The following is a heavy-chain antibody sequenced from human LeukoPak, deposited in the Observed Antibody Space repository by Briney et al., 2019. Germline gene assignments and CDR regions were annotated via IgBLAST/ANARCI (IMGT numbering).Heavy chain of an antibody. Sequence: ASVKVSCKASGYTFTSYDINWVRQATGQGLEWMGWMNPNSGNTGYAQKFQGRVTMTRNTSISTAYMELSSLRSEDTAVYYCARFVRCYDFWSGFGYYYYYMDVWGKGTTVTVSS. D-gene: IGHD3-3*01. CDR3: ARFVRCYDFWSGFGYYYYYMDV. J-gene: IGHJ6*03. CDR1: GYTFTSYD. V-gene: IGHV1-8*01. CDR2: MNPNSGNT.